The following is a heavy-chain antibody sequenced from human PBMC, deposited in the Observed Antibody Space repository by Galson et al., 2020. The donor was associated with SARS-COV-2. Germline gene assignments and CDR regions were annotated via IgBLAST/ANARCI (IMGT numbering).Heavy chain of an antibody. J-gene: IGHJ3*01. Sequence: ASETLSLTCAVSGASVSSNSYFCAWIRQAPGRGLEWIGSMYYTGTTYSNPSLKSRVTISVDTSKNQLSLKLSSVTAADTAVYYCARGALRYCRGGTCYSAFDFWGQGTMVSVSS. CDR1: GASVSSNSYF. D-gene: IGHD2-15*01. CDR3: ARGALRYCRGGTCYSAFDF. V-gene: IGHV4-39*07. CDR2: MYYTGTT.